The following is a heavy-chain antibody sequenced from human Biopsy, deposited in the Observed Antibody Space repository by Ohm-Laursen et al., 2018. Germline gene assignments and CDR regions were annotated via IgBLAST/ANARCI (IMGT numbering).Heavy chain of an antibody. V-gene: IGHV1-8*01. CDR2: MNPISGNT. D-gene: IGHD2/OR15-2a*01. Sequence: ASVKVSCKASGYSSITYDITWVRQATGQGPEWMGWMNPISGNTGYAHKFRGRVTMTSDSSISTAYLEVSSLTFEDTAVYYCARAVRYRLLSDPWGQGTLVTVSS. CDR3: ARAVRYRLLSDP. J-gene: IGHJ5*02. CDR1: GYSSITYD.